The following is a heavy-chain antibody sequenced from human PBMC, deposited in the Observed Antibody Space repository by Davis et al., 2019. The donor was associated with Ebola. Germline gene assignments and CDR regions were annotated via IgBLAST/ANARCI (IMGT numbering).Heavy chain of an antibody. Sequence: GESLKISCAASGFIFTDYWMSWVRLAPGKGLEWVANIKHDGSEKYYVDSVKGRFTISRDNAKNALFLRMDSLRAEDTAVYYCARDVGEVYQYFYMDVWGKGTTVTVSS. CDR1: GFIFTDYW. D-gene: IGHD3-16*01. CDR3: ARDVGEVYQYFYMDV. V-gene: IGHV3-7*01. CDR2: IKHDGSEK. J-gene: IGHJ6*03.